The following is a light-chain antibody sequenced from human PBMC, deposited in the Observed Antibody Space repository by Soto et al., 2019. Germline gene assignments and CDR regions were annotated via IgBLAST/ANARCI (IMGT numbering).Light chain of an antibody. CDR1: TLDVGGYNY. CDR2: EVT. Sequence: CALSPPASVTWSPGQSITVPRTRTTLDVGGYNYVSCDQQQPGKAPKLPIYEVTNWPSGVPGRCSGSKSDSTASLTLSGLQTEDEADYYFCSYGSSKTYLFGTGTKGTV. J-gene: IGLJ1*01. CDR3: CSYGSSKTYL. V-gene: IGLV2-14*03.